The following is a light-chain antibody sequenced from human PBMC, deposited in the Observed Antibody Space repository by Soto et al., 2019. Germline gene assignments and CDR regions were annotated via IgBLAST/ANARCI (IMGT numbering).Light chain of an antibody. J-gene: IGKJ2*01. Sequence: EIVLTQSPGTLSLFPGERATLSCRASQSVSSRNLAWYRQKPGQAPSLLIYGAFNRATGIPDRFSGSGSATAFTLTISRLEPADFAVYYCLLYGDSTPAYTFGQGTKLDIK. CDR3: LLYGDSTPAYT. V-gene: IGKV3-20*01. CDR1: QSVSSRN. CDR2: GAF.